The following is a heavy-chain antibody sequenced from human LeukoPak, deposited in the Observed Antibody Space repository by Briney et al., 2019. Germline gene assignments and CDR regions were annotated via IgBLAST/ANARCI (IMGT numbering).Heavy chain of an antibody. CDR1: GGSISGYY. J-gene: IGHJ4*02. CDR3: AKRGRSSWYFDY. CDR2: IHYSGTT. Sequence: NPSETLFLTCTVSGGSISGYYWNWIRQPPGKGLEWIGYIHYSGTTNYNPSLKSRVTISVDTSKNQLSLKLSSVTAADTAVYFCAKRGRSSWYFDYWGQGTQVTVSS. V-gene: IGHV4-59*01. D-gene: IGHD6-13*01.